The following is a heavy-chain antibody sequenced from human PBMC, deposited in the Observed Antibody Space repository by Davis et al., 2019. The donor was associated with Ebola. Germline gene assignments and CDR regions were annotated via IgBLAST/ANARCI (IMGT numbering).Heavy chain of an antibody. J-gene: IGHJ5*01. V-gene: IGHV3-30*03. CDR2: ISYDGSND. CDR1: GFTFSTYG. Sequence: GESLKISCAASGFTFSTYGMPWVRQAPGKGLEWVAVISYDGSNDYYADSVKGRFTISKDNSKNTLYLQMNSLRAEDTAVYYCAAGHWFDYWGQGTLVTVSS. CDR3: AAGHWFDY.